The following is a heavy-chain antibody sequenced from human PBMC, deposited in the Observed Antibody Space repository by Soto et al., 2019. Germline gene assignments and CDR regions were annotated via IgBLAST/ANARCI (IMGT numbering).Heavy chain of an antibody. J-gene: IGHJ4*02. CDR3: ARSREFDY. Sequence: SETLSLTCGVSGGSLSGATYSWNWIRQPPGKGLEWIGYIFPSGTTYYNPSLKSRVTISIDVSKNQFSLSLRSLTTADTAVYYCARSREFDYWSQGTLVTVSS. CDR1: GGSLSGATYS. CDR2: IFPSGTT. V-gene: IGHV4-30-2*01.